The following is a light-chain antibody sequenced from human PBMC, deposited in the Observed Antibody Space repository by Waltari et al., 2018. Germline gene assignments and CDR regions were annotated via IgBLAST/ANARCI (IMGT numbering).Light chain of an antibody. CDR2: DVT. V-gene: IGLV2-14*03. Sequence: QSALTPPASLSGSPGRSIPISCTGTSSDIGAYHYVSWYQQHPGKAPKLLIYDVTYRPSGVSRRFSGSKAGNTASLTISGLQAEDEADYYCNSHTTVSSLVFGTGTKVTVL. CDR3: NSHTTVSSLV. CDR1: SSDIGAYHY. J-gene: IGLJ1*01.